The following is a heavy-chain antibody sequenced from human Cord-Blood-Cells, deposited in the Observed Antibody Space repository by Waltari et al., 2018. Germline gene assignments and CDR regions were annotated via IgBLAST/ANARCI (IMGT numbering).Heavy chain of an antibody. CDR2: INPNSGGT. J-gene: IGHJ4*02. D-gene: IGHD3-10*01. CDR3: ARRVKRDLLWFGESSPLDY. V-gene: IGHV1-2*02. Sequence: QVQLVQSGAEVKKPGASVKVSCKASGYTFTGYYMHWVRQAPGQGLEWMGWINPNSGGTNYAQKFQGGVTMTRDTSISTAYMELSRLRSDDTAVYYCARRVKRDLLWFGESSPLDYWGQGTLVTVSS. CDR1: GYTFTGYY.